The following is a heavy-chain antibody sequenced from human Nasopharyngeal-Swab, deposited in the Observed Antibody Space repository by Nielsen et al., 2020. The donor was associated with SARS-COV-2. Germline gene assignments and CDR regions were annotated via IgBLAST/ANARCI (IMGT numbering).Heavy chain of an antibody. Sequence: SETLSLTCTVSGGSISSSSYYWGWIRQPPGKGLEWIGNIYYSGSTYYNPSLKSRVTISVDTSKNQFSLKLSSVTAADTAVYYCASSWYGFPPAEYFHHWGQGTLVTVSS. J-gene: IGHJ1*01. V-gene: IGHV4-39*01. CDR1: GGSISSSSYY. CDR2: IYYSGST. CDR3: ASSWYGFPPAEYFHH. D-gene: IGHD6-13*01.